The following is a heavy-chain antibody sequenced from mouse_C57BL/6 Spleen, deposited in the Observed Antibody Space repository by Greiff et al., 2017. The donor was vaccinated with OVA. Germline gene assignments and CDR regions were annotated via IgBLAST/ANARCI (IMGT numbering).Heavy chain of an antibody. CDR3: AVIITTVVATSRYFDV. V-gene: IGHV2-2*01. CDR2: IWSGGST. J-gene: IGHJ1*03. D-gene: IGHD1-1*01. Sequence: QVQLKESGPGLVQPSQSLSITCTVSGFSLTSYGVHWVRQSPGKGLEWLGVIWSGGSTDYNAAFISRLSISKDNSKSQVFFKMNRLQADDTAIYYWAVIITTVVATSRYFDVWGTGTTVTVSS. CDR1: GFSLTSYG.